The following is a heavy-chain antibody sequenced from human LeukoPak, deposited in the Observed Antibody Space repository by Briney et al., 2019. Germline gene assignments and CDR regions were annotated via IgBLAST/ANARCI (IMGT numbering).Heavy chain of an antibody. CDR1: GFTFSSYA. CDR2: ISGSGGST. Sequence: GGSLRLSCAASGFTFSSYAMSWVRQAPGKGLEWVSAISGSGGSTYYADSVKGRLTISRDNSKNTLYLQMNSLRAEDTAVYYCAKATGYYYGSGSYFVSWGQGTLVTVSS. V-gene: IGHV3-23*01. J-gene: IGHJ5*02. D-gene: IGHD3-10*01. CDR3: AKATGYYYGSGSYFVS.